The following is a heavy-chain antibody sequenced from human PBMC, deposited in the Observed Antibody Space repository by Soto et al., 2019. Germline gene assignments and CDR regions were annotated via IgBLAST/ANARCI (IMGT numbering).Heavy chain of an antibody. CDR2: ISYDGSNK. Sequence: QAHLVESGGGVVQPGRSLRLSCAASGFTFSSYAMHWVRQAPGKGLEWVAIISYDGSNKYYADSVKGRFTISRDNSKNTLYLQMNSLRAEDTAVYYCAREDGDEDWYFDLWGRGTLVTVSS. CDR3: AREDGDEDWYFDL. J-gene: IGHJ2*01. CDR1: GFTFSSYA. D-gene: IGHD4-17*01. V-gene: IGHV3-30-3*01.